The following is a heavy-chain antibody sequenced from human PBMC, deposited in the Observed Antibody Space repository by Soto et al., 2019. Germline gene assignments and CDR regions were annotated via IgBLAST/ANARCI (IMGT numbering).Heavy chain of an antibody. D-gene: IGHD4-17*01. CDR3: ARGGSYGDYAIYYGMDV. Sequence: SVKVSCKASGGTFSSYTISWVRQDPGQGLEWMGGIIPIFGTANYAQKFQGRVTITADESTSTAYMELSSLRSEDTAVYYCARGGSYGDYAIYYGMDVWGQGTTVTV. CDR1: GGTFSSYT. V-gene: IGHV1-69*13. CDR2: IIPIFGTA. J-gene: IGHJ6*02.